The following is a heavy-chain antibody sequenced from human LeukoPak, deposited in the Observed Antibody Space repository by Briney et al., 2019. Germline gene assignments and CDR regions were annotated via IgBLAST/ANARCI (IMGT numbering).Heavy chain of an antibody. Sequence: ASVKVSCKASGYSFTGYYMHWLRQAPGQGLEWMGWINPNSGGTNYAQKFQGRVTMTRDTSISTAYMELSRLRSDDTAGYLCATLGSKITFGGVITLLDNWVQGTLVTVSS. CDR3: ATLGSKITFGGVITLLDN. V-gene: IGHV1-2*02. CDR1: GYSFTGYY. J-gene: IGHJ4*02. CDR2: INPNSGGT. D-gene: IGHD3-16*01.